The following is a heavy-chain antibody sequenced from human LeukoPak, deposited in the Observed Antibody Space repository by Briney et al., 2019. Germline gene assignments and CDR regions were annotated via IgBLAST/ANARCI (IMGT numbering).Heavy chain of an antibody. V-gene: IGHV3-30*02. J-gene: IGHJ3*02. Sequence: GGSLRLSCAASGFTFSSYGMHWVRQAPGKGLEWVAFIRYDGSNKYYADSVKGRFTISRDNSKNTLYLQMNSLRAEDTAIYYCAKDLNGDYVGAFDSWGQGTMVTVSS. D-gene: IGHD4-17*01. CDR3: AKDLNGDYVGAFDS. CDR2: IRYDGSNK. CDR1: GFTFSSYG.